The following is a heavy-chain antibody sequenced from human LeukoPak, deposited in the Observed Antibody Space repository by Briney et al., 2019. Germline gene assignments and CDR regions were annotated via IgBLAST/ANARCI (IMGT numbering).Heavy chain of an antibody. V-gene: IGHV3-66*03. CDR3: AREISRTGAFDI. D-gene: IGHD3-3*02. J-gene: IGHJ3*02. CDR2: IYSSGST. Sequence: GGSLRLSCAASGLTVSSNYMSWARRAPGKGLEWVSGIYSSGSTYSADSVTGRFTSSRNISKNTLYLQLNSLRAEVTAVYYCAREISRTGAFDIWGQGTMVTVSS. CDR1: GLTVSSNY.